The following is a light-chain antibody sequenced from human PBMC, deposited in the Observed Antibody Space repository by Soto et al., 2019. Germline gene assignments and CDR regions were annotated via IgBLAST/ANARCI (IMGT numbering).Light chain of an antibody. CDR2: KND. CDR1: SSNIGRNF. Sequence: QSAVSQPPSASGTPGQRVTVSCSGRSSNIGRNFVYWYQQFPGAAPKLLIFKNDQRPSGVPDRFSGSKSGTSASLAISGLRSEDEADYYCATWDASLSGGVFGGGTKLTVL. J-gene: IGLJ3*02. CDR3: ATWDASLSGGV. V-gene: IGLV1-47*01.